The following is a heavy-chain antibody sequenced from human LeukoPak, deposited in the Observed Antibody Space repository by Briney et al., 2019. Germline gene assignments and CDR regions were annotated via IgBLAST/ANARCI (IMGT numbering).Heavy chain of an antibody. Sequence: PGRSLRLSCAASGFTFSSYGMHWVRQAPGKGLEWVAVIWYDGSNKYYADSVKGRFTISRDNSKNTLYLQMNSLRAEDTAVYYCAKDLSTKLRLDQNYYYGMDVWGQGTTVTVSS. D-gene: IGHD5-12*01. CDR3: AKDLSTKLRLDQNYYYGMDV. J-gene: IGHJ6*02. CDR2: IWYDGSNK. CDR1: GFTFSSYG. V-gene: IGHV3-33*06.